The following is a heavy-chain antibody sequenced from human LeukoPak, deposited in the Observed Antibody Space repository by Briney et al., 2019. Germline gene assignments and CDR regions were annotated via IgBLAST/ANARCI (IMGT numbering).Heavy chain of an antibody. J-gene: IGHJ3*02. V-gene: IGHV3-20*04. CDR3: ARDYGGTGGDAFDI. D-gene: IGHD4/OR15-4a*01. CDR2: ISWNGGST. Sequence: PGGSLRLSCAASGFTFDDYGMSWVRQAPGKGLEWVSGISWNGGSTGYADSVKGRFTISRDNAKNSLYLQMNSLRAEDTALYYCARDYGGTGGDAFDIWGQGTMVIVSS. CDR1: GFTFDDYG.